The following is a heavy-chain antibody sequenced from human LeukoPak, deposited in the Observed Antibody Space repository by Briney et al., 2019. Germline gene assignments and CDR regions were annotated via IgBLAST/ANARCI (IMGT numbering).Heavy chain of an antibody. CDR1: GGSFSGYY. CDR3: AREDSADSSGYYFYY. V-gene: IGHV4-34*01. J-gene: IGHJ4*02. CDR2: INHSGST. D-gene: IGHD3-22*01. Sequence: SETLSLTCAVYGGSFSGYYWSWIRQPPGKGLEWIGEINHSGSTNYNPSLKSRGTISVDTSKNQFSLKLSSVTAADTAVYYCAREDSADSSGYYFYYWGQGTLVTVSS.